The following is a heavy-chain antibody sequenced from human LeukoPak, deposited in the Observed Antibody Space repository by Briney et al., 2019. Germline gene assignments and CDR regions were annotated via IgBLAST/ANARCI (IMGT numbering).Heavy chain of an antibody. V-gene: IGHV4-61*08. D-gene: IGHD6-19*01. J-gene: IGHJ4*02. CDR2: IYYSGST. CDR1: GGSISSGDYY. CDR3: ARRKGRSYSSGWYFDY. Sequence: SETLSLTCTVSGGSISSGDYYWSWIRQPPGKGLEWIGYIYYSGSTNYNPSLKSRVTISVDTSKNQFSLKLSSVTAADTAVYYCARRKGRSYSSGWYFDYWGQGTLVTVSS.